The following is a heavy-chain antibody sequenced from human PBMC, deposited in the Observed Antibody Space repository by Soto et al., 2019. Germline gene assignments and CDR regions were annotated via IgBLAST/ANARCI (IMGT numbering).Heavy chain of an antibody. Sequence: SETLSLTCGVSGGTIRSPDWWTWVRQPPGKGLEWIGEIFQSGSTNYTPSLESRDTISVDKSKNQFSLTLTSVTAADTAVYFCARGRGRYSSGWSWFDTWGQGILVTVSS. CDR3: ARGRGRYSSGWSWFDT. CDR2: IFQSGST. CDR1: GGTIRSPDW. J-gene: IGHJ5*02. V-gene: IGHV4-4*02. D-gene: IGHD6-19*01.